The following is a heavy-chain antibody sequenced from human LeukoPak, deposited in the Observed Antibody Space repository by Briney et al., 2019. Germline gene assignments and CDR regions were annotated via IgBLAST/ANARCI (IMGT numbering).Heavy chain of an antibody. D-gene: IGHD2-2*01. Sequence: PSETLSLTCAVYGGSFSGYYWSWIRQPPGKGLEWIGEINHSGSTNYNPSLKSRATISVDTSKNQFSLKLSSVTAADTAVYYCARRVRRRIVVVPAATAFDYWGQGTLVTVSS. CDR2: INHSGST. CDR1: GGSFSGYY. J-gene: IGHJ4*02. V-gene: IGHV4-34*01. CDR3: ARRVRRRIVVVPAATAFDY.